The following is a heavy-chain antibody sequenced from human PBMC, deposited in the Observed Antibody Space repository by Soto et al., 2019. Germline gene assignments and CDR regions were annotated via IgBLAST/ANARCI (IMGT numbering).Heavy chain of an antibody. CDR2: IYYSGST. Sequence: SETLSLTCTVSGGSISSSSYYWGWIRQPPGKGLEWIGSIYYSGSTYYNPSLKSRVTISVDTSKNQFSLKLSSVTAADTAVYYCARLTIFGVAGYWGQGTLVTVSS. V-gene: IGHV4-39*01. J-gene: IGHJ4*02. CDR1: GGSISSSSYY. CDR3: ARLTIFGVAGY. D-gene: IGHD3-3*01.